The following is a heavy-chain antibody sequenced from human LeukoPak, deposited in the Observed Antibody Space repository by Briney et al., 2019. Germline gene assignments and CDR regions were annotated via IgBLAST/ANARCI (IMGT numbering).Heavy chain of an antibody. CDR1: GASMSNHF. CDR3: ASRPGGSTWYGVFDY. J-gene: IGHJ4*02. Sequence: SETLSLTCTVSGASMSNHFWSWIRQPPGKGLEWIGYISYSETTNYNPSLKSRVTLSVDTSENQFSLKLSSVTAADTALYYCASRPGGSTWYGVFDYWSRETLVTVSS. D-gene: IGHD6-13*01. CDR2: ISYSETT. V-gene: IGHV4-59*11.